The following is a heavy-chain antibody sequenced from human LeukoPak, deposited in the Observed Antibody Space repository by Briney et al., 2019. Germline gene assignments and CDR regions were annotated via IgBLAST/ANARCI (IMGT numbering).Heavy chain of an antibody. V-gene: IGHV1-69*04. CDR2: IIPILGIA. CDR3: ASETPGVDYYYYGMDV. D-gene: IGHD7-27*01. CDR1: GGTFSSYA. J-gene: IGHJ6*02. Sequence: SVKVSCKGSGGTFSSYAISWVRQAPGQGLEWMGRIIPILGIANYAQKFQGRVTITADKSTSTAYMALSSLRSEDTAVYYCASETPGVDYYYYGMDVWGQGTTVTVSS.